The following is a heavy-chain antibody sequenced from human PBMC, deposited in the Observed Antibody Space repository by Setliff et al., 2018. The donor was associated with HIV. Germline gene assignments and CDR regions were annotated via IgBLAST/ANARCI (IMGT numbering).Heavy chain of an antibody. CDR1: GYTFSRYG. V-gene: IGHV1-18*01. J-gene: IGHJ4*02. Sequence: ASVKVSCKASGYTFSRYGITWVRQAPGQGLEWMGWIGASNGNTNYAQKFQGRVTMTTDTSTSTAYMELRSLRSDDTAVYYCARAGAEVTSHFDWWGQGTLVTV. D-gene: IGHD2-21*02. CDR3: ARAGAEVTSHFDW. CDR2: IGASNGNT.